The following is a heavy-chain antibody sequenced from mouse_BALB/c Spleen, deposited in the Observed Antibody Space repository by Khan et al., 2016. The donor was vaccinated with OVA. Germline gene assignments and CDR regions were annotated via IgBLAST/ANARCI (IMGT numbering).Heavy chain of an antibody. D-gene: IGHD1-1*01. V-gene: IGHV3-2*02. Sequence: EVQLQESGPGLVKPSQSLSLTCTVTGYSITSDYAWNWIRQFPGNKLEWMGYISYSGSTGYNPSLKSRLSITRDTSNNQFFLQLNSVTTEDTATYYCGRRYYYGHWYFDVWGAGTTVTVSS. J-gene: IGHJ1*01. CDR2: ISYSGST. CDR1: GYSITSDYA. CDR3: GRRYYYGHWYFDV.